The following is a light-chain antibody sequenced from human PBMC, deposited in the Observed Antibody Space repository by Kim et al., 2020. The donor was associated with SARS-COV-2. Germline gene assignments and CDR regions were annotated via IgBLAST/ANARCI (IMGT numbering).Light chain of an antibody. Sequence: EIVMTQSPATLSVSPGERATLSCRASQSISNDLVWYQQKPGQAPRLLIYGASRRATGIPDRFSGSGSGTGFTLTINRLEPEDFAVYYCQQSGEGFGQGTKVDIK. CDR1: QSISND. CDR3: QQSGEG. CDR2: GAS. J-gene: IGKJ1*01. V-gene: IGKV3-20*01.